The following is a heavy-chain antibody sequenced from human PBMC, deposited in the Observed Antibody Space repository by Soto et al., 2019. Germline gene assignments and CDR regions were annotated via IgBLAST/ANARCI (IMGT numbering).Heavy chain of an antibody. D-gene: IGHD4-17*01. CDR1: GFTFNSAW. CDR3: TEGTSF. Sequence: EVQLVESGGGLVKPGASLRLSCAASGFTFNSAWMSWVRQAPGKGLEWVGRIRSKSDGGTTDCAALVRGRFSISRDDSKNTLYLQMSSLEIEDTAVYYCTEGTSFWGQGTLVTVSS. V-gene: IGHV3-15*01. CDR2: IRSKSDGGTT. J-gene: IGHJ4*02.